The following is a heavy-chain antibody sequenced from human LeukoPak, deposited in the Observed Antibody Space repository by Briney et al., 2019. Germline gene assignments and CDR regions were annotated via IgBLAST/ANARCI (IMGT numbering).Heavy chain of an antibody. Sequence: GGSLRLSCAASGFTFSNYAMNWVRQAPGKGLEWVSAISGSGGSTYYAVSVKGRFTISRDNSKDTLYLQMNSLRAEDTAVYYCARASSEYCSSTSCSPYWFDPWGQGTLVTVSS. CDR3: ARASSEYCSSTSCSPYWFDP. V-gene: IGHV3-23*01. CDR2: ISGSGGST. J-gene: IGHJ5*02. CDR1: GFTFSNYA. D-gene: IGHD2-2*01.